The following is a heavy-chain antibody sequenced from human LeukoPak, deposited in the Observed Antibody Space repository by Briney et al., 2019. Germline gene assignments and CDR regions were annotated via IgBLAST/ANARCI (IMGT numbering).Heavy chain of an antibody. CDR2: IYYNGST. Sequence: PSETLSLTCTVSGGYTSGYYWSWIRQPPGKGLEWIGDIYYNGSTSHNPSLKSRLTISVDTSKKQFSLNLSSVTAADTAVYYCARDFHSRYGGRYLDYWGQGTLVTVSS. CDR1: GGYTSGYY. V-gene: IGHV4-59*01. CDR3: ARDFHSRYGGRYLDY. D-gene: IGHD1-26*01. J-gene: IGHJ4*02.